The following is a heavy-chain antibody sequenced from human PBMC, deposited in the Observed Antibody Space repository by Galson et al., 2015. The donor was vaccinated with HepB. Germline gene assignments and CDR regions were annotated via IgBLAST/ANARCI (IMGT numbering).Heavy chain of an antibody. CDR2: INPNSGGT. J-gene: IGHJ3*02. CDR1: GYTFTGYY. V-gene: IGHV1-2*06. D-gene: IGHD3-22*01. CDR3: AREILKGRNYDSSGYYNDAFDI. Sequence: QSGAEVKKPGESLRISCKASGYTFTGYYMHWVRQAPGQGLERMGRINPNSGGTNYAQKFQGRVTMTRDTSISTAYMELSRLRSDDTAVYYCAREILKGRNYDSSGYYNDAFDIWGQGTMVTVSS.